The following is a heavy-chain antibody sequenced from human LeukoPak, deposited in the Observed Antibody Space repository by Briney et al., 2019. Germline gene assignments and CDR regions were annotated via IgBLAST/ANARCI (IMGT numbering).Heavy chain of an antibody. CDR1: GFTVSNNY. CDR3: ASEKTGRDY. V-gene: IGHV3-53*01. CDR2: LYSGGTT. D-gene: IGHD1-1*01. Sequence: GGSLRLSCAASGFTVSNNYMSWVRQAPGKGLEWVSVLYSGGTTYYLDSVKGRFTISRDSSKNTLYLQMNSLRAEDTAMYYCASEKTGRDYWGQEPRSPSPQ. J-gene: IGHJ4*01.